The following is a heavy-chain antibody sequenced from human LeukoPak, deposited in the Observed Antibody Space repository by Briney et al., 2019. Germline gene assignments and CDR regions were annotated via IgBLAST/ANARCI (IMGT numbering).Heavy chain of an antibody. V-gene: IGHV1-3*01. CDR2: INAGNGNT. CDR3: ARCKYSSSPYYGMDV. Sequence: GASVKVSCKASGYTLTSYAMHWVRQAPGQRLEWMGWINAGNGNTKYSQKFQGRVTITRDTSASTAYMELSSLRSEDTAVYYCARCKYSSSPYYGMDVWGQGTTVTVSS. CDR1: GYTLTSYA. J-gene: IGHJ6*02. D-gene: IGHD6-6*01.